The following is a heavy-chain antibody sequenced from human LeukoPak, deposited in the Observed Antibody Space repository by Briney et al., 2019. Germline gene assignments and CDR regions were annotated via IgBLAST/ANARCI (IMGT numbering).Heavy chain of an antibody. D-gene: IGHD3-3*01. Sequence: GGSLRLSCAASGFTFTNYWMNWLRQAPGKGLEWVANIKQDGGAKNYVDSVKGRFTISRDNAKNSLYLQMNNLRVEDTAVYYCARDGPPVPTIFGTFDSWGQGTLVTVSS. CDR1: GFTFTNYW. CDR3: ARDGPPVPTIFGTFDS. CDR2: IKQDGGAK. J-gene: IGHJ5*01. V-gene: IGHV3-7*01.